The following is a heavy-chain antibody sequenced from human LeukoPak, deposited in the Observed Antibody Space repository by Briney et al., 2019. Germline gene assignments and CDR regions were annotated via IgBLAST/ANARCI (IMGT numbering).Heavy chain of an antibody. V-gene: IGHV3-15*01. CDR3: TTEIQLWSYDDY. Sequence: GGSLRLSCAASGFTFSSYAMSWVRQAPGKGLEWVGRIKSKTDGGTTDYAAPVKGRFTISRDDSKNTLYLQMNSLKTEDTAVYYCTTEIQLWSYDDYWGQGTLVTVSS. CDR2: IKSKTDGGTT. D-gene: IGHD5-18*01. CDR1: GFTFSSYA. J-gene: IGHJ4*02.